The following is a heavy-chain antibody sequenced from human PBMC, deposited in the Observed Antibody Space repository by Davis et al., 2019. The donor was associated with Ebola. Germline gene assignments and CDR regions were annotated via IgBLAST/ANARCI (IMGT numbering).Heavy chain of an antibody. D-gene: IGHD2/OR15-2a*01. CDR1: GFIFSDYY. J-gene: IGHJ3*02. V-gene: IGHV3-23*01. CDR2: FGTGGDT. Sequence: PGGSLRLSCAASGFIFSDYYMSWIRQAPGKGLEWVSTFGTGGDTYYADSVKGRFAISRDNSRGTLYLQMNSLRVEDSAIYYCVKDSSNIWFDIWGQGTLVTVSS. CDR3: VKDSSNIWFDI.